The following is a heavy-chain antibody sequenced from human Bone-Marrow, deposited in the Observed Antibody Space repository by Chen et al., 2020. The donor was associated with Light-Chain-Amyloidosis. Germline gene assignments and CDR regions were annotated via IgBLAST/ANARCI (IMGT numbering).Heavy chain of an antibody. J-gene: IGHJ6*02. V-gene: IGHV1-2*02. CDR1: GYTFTGYY. CDR3: ARDYCSGGSCYSYGMDV. D-gene: IGHD2-15*01. CDR2: INPNSGGT. Sequence: QVQLVQSGAEVKKPGASVKVSCKASGYTFTGYYMHWVRQAPGQGLEWMGWINPNSGGTNYAQKCQGRVTMTRDTSISTAYMELSRLRSDDTAVYYCARDYCSGGSCYSYGMDVWGQGTTVTVSS.